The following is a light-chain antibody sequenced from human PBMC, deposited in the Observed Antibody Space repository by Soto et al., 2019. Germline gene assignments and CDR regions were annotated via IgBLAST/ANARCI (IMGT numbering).Light chain of an antibody. CDR1: SSNIGAGYD. J-gene: IGLJ1*01. CDR3: QSYDSSLSGSTV. CDR2: DNN. Sequence: QSVLTQPPSVSGAPGRRVTISCTGTSSNIGAGYDVHWYQQFSGTAPKLLIYDNNNRPSGVPDRFSASKSGTSASLAITGLQAEDEADYYCQSYDSSLSGSTVFGTGTKVTVL. V-gene: IGLV1-40*01.